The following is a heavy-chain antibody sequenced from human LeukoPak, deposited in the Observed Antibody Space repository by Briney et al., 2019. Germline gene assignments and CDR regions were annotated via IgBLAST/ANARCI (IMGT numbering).Heavy chain of an antibody. D-gene: IGHD3-10*01. Sequence: PSETLSLTCTVSGGSTSSSSYYWGWIRQPPGKGLEWIGSIYYSGSTYYNPSLKSRVTISVDTSKNQFSLKLSSVTAADTAVYYCARDTGSGSYYSGYFDYWGQGTLVTVSS. CDR3: ARDTGSGSYYSGYFDY. V-gene: IGHV4-39*07. CDR1: GGSTSSSSYY. J-gene: IGHJ4*02. CDR2: IYYSGST.